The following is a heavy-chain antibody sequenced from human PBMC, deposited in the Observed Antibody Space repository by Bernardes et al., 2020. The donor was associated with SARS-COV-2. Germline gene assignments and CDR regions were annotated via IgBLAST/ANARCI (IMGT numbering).Heavy chain of an antibody. CDR1: GGSFSGYY. V-gene: IGHV4-34*01. CDR2: INHSGST. D-gene: IGHD3-22*01. CDR3: ARLIQDERSGYAFDY. Sequence: SDTLSVRCAVYGGSFSGYYWSWIRQPPGRGLEWIGEINHSGSTKYNPSLKSRGTISVDTSKNQFSLRLSSVTAADTAVYYCARLIQDERSGYAFDYWGQGTLVTVSS. J-gene: IGHJ4*02.